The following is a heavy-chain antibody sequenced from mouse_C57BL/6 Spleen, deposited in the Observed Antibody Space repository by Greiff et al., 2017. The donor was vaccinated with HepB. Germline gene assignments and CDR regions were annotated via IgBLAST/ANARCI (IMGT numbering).Heavy chain of an antibody. Sequence: QVQLKQPGAELVKPGASVKLSCKASGYTFTSYWMHWVKQRPGRGLERIGRIDPNSGGTKYNEKFKSKATLTVDKPSSTAYMQLSSLTSEDSAVYYCARSDDGLYYYAMDYWGQGTSVTVSS. CDR1: GYTFTSYW. D-gene: IGHD2-3*01. CDR2: IDPNSGGT. J-gene: IGHJ4*01. V-gene: IGHV1-72*01. CDR3: ARSDDGLYYYAMDY.